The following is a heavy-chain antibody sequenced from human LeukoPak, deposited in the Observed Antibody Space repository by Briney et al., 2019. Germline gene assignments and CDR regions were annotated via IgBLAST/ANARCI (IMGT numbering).Heavy chain of an antibody. CDR1: GGSFSGFY. Sequence: SETLSLTCAVYGGSFSGFYWSWIRQAPGKGLEWIGEINHSGSTNFNPSLKSRVTISVDTSKNQFPLKLSSVTAADTAVYYCARGGYGDYLGYYYYYMDVWGKGTTVTISS. V-gene: IGHV4-34*01. J-gene: IGHJ6*03. CDR3: ARGGYGDYLGYYYYYMDV. CDR2: INHSGST. D-gene: IGHD4-17*01.